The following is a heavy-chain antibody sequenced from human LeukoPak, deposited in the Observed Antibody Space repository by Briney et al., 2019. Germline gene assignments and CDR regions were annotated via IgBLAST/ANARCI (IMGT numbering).Heavy chain of an antibody. CDR1: GFTFSSYA. CDR2: ISGSGYST. J-gene: IGHJ6*03. V-gene: IGHV3-23*01. Sequence: PGGSLRLSCAASGFTFSSYAMSRVRQAPGKGLEWVSVISGSGYSTYYADSVKGRFTISRDNSKNTLFLQMNSLRAEDTAVYYCSRGGDFWSGYSRGYYMDVWGKGTTVTVSS. D-gene: IGHD3-3*01. CDR3: SRGGDFWSGYSRGYYMDV.